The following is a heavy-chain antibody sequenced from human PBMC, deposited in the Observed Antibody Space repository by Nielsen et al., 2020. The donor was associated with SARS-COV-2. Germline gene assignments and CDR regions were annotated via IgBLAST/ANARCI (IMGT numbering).Heavy chain of an antibody. J-gene: IGHJ4*02. CDR3: ARVVTVNYFDY. Sequence: SETLSLTCTVSGGSVSSGSYYWSWIRQPPGKGLEWIGYIYYSGSTNYNPSLKSRVTISVDTSKNQFSLKLSSVTAADTAVYYCARVVTVNYFDYWGQGTLVTVSS. D-gene: IGHD5-18*01. CDR1: GGSVSSGSYY. CDR2: IYYSGST. V-gene: IGHV4-61*01.